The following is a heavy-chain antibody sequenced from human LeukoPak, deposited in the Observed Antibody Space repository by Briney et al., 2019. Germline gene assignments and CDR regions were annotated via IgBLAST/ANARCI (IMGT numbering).Heavy chain of an antibody. J-gene: IGHJ5*02. CDR2: INYSGTT. CDR1: GGSITIGDYY. Sequence: SETLSLTCTVSGGSITIGDYYWGWIRQPAGMALEWIGTINYSGTTYYNPSLRGRVTLSVDTSKNQFSLKLNSVTAADTAVYYCARLQWRQPVGPWGPGTQVTVSS. V-gene: IGHV4-39*01. CDR3: ARLQWRQPVGP. D-gene: IGHD6-19*01.